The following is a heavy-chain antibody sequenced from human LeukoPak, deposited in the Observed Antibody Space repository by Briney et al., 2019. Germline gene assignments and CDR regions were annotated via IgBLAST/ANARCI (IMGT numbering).Heavy chain of an antibody. CDR1: GGSISSYY. CDR2: IYYSGST. CDR3: ARNPGSDDSPDY. J-gene: IGHJ4*02. V-gene: IGHV4-59*12. Sequence: SETLSLTCTVSGGSISSYYWSWIRQPPGKGLEWIGYIYYSGSTNYNPSLKSRVTISVDTSKNQFSLKLSSVTAADTAVYYCARNPGSDDSPDYWGQGTLVTVSS. D-gene: IGHD3-3*01.